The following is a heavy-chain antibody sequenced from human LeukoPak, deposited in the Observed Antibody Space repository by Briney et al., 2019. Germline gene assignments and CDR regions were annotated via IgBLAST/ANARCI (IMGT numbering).Heavy chain of an antibody. CDR3: ARVGPYCTNGVCHNWFDP. D-gene: IGHD2-8*01. V-gene: IGHV1-18*01. Sequence: ASVKVSCKASGYTFTSYGISWVGQAPGQGSEWMGWISDYNSNTNYAQKLQVRVTMTTDTSTSTAYMELRSLRSDDTAVYYCARVGPYCTNGVCHNWFDPWGQGTLVTVSS. CDR1: GYTFTSYG. CDR2: ISDYNSNT. J-gene: IGHJ5*02.